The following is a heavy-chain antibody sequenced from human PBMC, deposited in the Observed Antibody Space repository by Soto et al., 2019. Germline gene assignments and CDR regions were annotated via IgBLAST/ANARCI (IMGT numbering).Heavy chain of an antibody. Sequence: PSETLSLTCTVSGGSISSGGYYWSWIRQHPGKGLEWIGYIYYSGSTYYNPSLKSRVTISVDTSKNQFSLKLSSVTAADTAVYYCARVLGGYCSGGSCYRYFQHWGQGTLVTVS. CDR2: IYYSGST. CDR1: GGSISSGGYY. CDR3: ARVLGGYCSGGSCYRYFQH. V-gene: IGHV4-31*03. J-gene: IGHJ1*01. D-gene: IGHD2-15*01.